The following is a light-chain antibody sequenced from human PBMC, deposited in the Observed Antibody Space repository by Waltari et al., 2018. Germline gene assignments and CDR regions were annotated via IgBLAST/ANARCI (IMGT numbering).Light chain of an antibody. J-gene: IGKJ1*01. Sequence: DIVMTQSPDSLAVSLGERATINCKSSQTVLYSANNKNYLTWYQPKPGQPPKLLISWGSIRESGVPDRVTGSGSGTDFTLTISSLQAEDVAVYYCQQHYTTPWTFGQGTKVEIK. CDR1: QTVLYSANNKNY. CDR3: QQHYTTPWT. CDR2: WGS. V-gene: IGKV4-1*01.